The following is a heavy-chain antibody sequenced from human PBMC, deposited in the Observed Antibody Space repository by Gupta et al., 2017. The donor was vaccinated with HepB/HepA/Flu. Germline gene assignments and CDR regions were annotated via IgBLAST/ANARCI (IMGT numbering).Heavy chain of an antibody. V-gene: IGHV3-30*04. CDR2: VSHDGNSQ. CDR1: GFTFSDFA. J-gene: IGHJ6*02. Sequence: QVQHVESGGGVVQPGGSLKLSCEGSGFTFSDFAMHWVRQAPGAGLEWVAAVSHDGNSQSYPDSMKGRFTISRDNSKSTLYLHINSLTIADTGVYFCARRGSRWSAADNFAMGVWGPGTTVRVSS. CDR3: ARRGSRWSAADNFAMGV. D-gene: IGHD6-13*01.